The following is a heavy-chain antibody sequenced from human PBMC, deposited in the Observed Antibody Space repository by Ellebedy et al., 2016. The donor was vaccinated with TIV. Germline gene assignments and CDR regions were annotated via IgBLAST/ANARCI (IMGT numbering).Heavy chain of an antibody. CDR1: IGSITNGHNY. J-gene: IGHJ4*02. Sequence: MPSETLSLTCTVSIGSITNGHNYRGWIRQAPGKGPEWIGGFRYGGYTQYNPSLESRVTISADTSNNQFSLILGPVTASDTAVYYCVKHTASTIFDYWGQGILVTVSS. V-gene: IGHV4-39*01. CDR3: VKHTASTIFDY. D-gene: IGHD5/OR15-5a*01. CDR2: FRYGGYT.